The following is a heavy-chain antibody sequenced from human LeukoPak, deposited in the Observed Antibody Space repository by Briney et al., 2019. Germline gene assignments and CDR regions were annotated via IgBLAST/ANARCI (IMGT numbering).Heavy chain of an antibody. V-gene: IGHV1-24*01. CDR1: GYTLTELS. CDR3: ATWGGIYSGYDYIY. D-gene: IGHD5-12*01. Sequence: GASVKVSCKVSGYTLTELSMHWVRQAPGQGLEWMGGFDPEDGETIYAQKFQGRVTMTEDTSTDTAYMELSSLRSEDTAVYYCATWGGIYSGYDYIYWGQGTLVTVSS. J-gene: IGHJ4*02. CDR2: FDPEDGET.